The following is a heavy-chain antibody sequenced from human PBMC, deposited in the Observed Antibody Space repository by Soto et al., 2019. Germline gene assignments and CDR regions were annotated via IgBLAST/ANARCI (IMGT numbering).Heavy chain of an antibody. CDR3: ARDRIVVVAATQYYYYGIDV. CDR2: ISAYNGNT. CDR1: GYTFTSYG. V-gene: IGHV1-18*01. Sequence: ASVKVSCKASGYTFTSYGISWVRQAPGQGLEWMGWISAYNGNTNYAQKLQGRVTMTTDTSTSTAYMELRSLRSDDTAVYYCARDRIVVVAATQYYYYGIDVWGQGTTVTVSS. D-gene: IGHD2-15*01. J-gene: IGHJ6*02.